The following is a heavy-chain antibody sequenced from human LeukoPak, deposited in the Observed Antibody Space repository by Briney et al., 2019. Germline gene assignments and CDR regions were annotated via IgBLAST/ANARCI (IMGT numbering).Heavy chain of an antibody. V-gene: IGHV3-53*01. D-gene: IGHD3/OR15-3a*01. CDR2: IYGGGST. CDR1: GFTVSSNY. CDR3: AGGRTRSGIDV. Sequence: QSGGSLILSCAASGFTVSSNYMSGVRQAPGKGLEWVSVIYGGGSTYYADSVKGRFTISRDNSKNTLYLQMNSLRAEDTAVYYCAGGRTRSGIDVWGKGTTVTVSS. J-gene: IGHJ6*04.